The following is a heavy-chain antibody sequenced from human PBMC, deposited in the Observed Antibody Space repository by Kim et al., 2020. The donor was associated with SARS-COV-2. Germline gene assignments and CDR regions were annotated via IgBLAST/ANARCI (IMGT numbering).Heavy chain of an antibody. CDR3: ARLPSGYFVDY. V-gene: IGHV5-51*01. J-gene: IGHJ4*02. Sequence: DTRYRPSFEGLVTISVDKSISTTYLQWSSLKASDTAIYYCARLPSGYFVDYWGQGVLVTVSS. D-gene: IGHD3-9*01. CDR2: DT.